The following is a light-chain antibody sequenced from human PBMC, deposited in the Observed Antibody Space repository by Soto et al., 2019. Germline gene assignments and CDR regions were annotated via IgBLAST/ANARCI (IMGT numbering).Light chain of an antibody. CDR2: GAS. Sequence: EIVLTQSPGTLSFSPGERATLTCRASQSVSSSYLAWFQQKPGQAPRLLIYGASSRATGIPDRFSGSGSGTDFTLTISRLEPEDFAVYYCQQYYNWPPYTFGQGTKLEIK. V-gene: IGKV3-20*01. J-gene: IGKJ2*01. CDR1: QSVSSSY. CDR3: QQYYNWPPYT.